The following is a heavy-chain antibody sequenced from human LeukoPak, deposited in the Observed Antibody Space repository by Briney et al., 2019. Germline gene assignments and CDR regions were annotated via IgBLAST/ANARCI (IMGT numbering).Heavy chain of an antibody. D-gene: IGHD5-24*01. Sequence: PSETLSLTCTVSGGSISSSYWSWIRQPPGKGLEWIGYIYYTGSTTYNPSLKSRVTISMDMSKNQFSLTLNSVTAADTAVYYCARDKGGDGYNWLHWGQGTLVTVSS. J-gene: IGHJ4*02. CDR1: GGSISSSY. V-gene: IGHV4-59*01. CDR3: ARDKGGDGYNWLH. CDR2: IYYTGST.